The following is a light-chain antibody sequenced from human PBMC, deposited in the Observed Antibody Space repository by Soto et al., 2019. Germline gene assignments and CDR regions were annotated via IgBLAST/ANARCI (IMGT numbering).Light chain of an antibody. Sequence: EIVMTQSPATLSVSPGERATLSCRASQSVSSDLAWYHQKPGQAPRLLIYGASTRATGIPARFSGSGSGTEFTLTISSLQPDDFATYYCQQYNSYSITFGQGTRLEIK. J-gene: IGKJ5*01. CDR3: QQYNSYSIT. CDR1: QSVSSD. CDR2: GAS. V-gene: IGKV3-15*01.